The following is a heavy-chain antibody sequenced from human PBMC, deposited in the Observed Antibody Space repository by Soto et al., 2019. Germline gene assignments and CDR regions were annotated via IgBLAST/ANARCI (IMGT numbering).Heavy chain of an antibody. V-gene: IGHV3-23*01. Sequence: EVQLLESGGGLVQPGGSLRLSCAASGFTFSSNGMSWVRQAPGKGLEWVSGISGSGGTTNYADSVKGRFTISRDNSKNTLYLQMYSLRVEDTAVYYCTTIAQSEVGIVATIEGGPYFDYWGQGTLVSVSS. D-gene: IGHD5-12*01. J-gene: IGHJ4*02. CDR1: GFTFSSNG. CDR3: TTIAQSEVGIVATIEGGPYFDY. CDR2: ISGSGGTT.